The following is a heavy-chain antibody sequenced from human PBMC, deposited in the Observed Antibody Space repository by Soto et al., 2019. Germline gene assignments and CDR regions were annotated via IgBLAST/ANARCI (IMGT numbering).Heavy chain of an antibody. V-gene: IGHV3-23*01. CDR2: ISGSGGST. Sequence: GGSLRLSCAASGFTFSSYAMNWVRQAPGKGLEWVSAISGSGGSTYYADSVKGRFTISRDNSKNTLYLQMNSLRAEDTAVYYCAKGSYSYGSLIDYWGQGTLVTVSS. D-gene: IGHD5-18*01. CDR1: GFTFSSYA. CDR3: AKGSYSYGSLIDY. J-gene: IGHJ4*02.